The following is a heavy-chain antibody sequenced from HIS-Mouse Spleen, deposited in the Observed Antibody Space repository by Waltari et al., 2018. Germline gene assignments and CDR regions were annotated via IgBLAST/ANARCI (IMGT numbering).Heavy chain of an antibody. J-gene: IGHJ2*01. Sequence: QLQLQESGPGLVKPSETLSLTCTVPGGSISSSYYYWGGIRQPPGKGLEWIGSIYYSGSTYYNPSLKSRVTISVDTSKNQFSLKLSSVTAADTAVYYCAREIPYSSSWYDWYFDLWGRGTLVTVSS. CDR1: GGSISSSYYY. D-gene: IGHD6-13*01. V-gene: IGHV4-39*07. CDR3: AREIPYSSSWYDWYFDL. CDR2: IYYSGST.